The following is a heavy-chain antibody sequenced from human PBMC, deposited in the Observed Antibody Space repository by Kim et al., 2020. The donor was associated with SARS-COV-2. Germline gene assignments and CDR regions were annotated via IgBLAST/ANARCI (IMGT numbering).Heavy chain of an antibody. CDR1: GYSFTSYW. J-gene: IGHJ4*02. Sequence: GESLKISCEASGYSFTSYWIGWVRQMPGKGLEWMAIICPRDSDTIYRPSLQGHVTISVDKSINTAYLHWSSLKASDTGMYYCVRDYYGTLDYWGQGTQVT. V-gene: IGHV5-51*01. D-gene: IGHD3-16*01. CDR2: ICPRDSDT. CDR3: VRDYYGTLDY.